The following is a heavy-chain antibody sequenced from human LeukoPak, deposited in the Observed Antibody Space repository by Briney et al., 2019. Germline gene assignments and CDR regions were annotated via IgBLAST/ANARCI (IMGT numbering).Heavy chain of an antibody. Sequence: ASVKVSCKASGGTFSSYAISWVRQAPGQGLEWMGGIIPIFGTANYAQKFQGRVTITADESTSTAYMELSSLRSEDTAVYYCARDSLYYCDSSGTNWFDPRGQGTLVTVSS. V-gene: IGHV1-69*13. CDR1: GGTFSSYA. J-gene: IGHJ5*02. CDR2: IIPIFGTA. D-gene: IGHD3-22*01. CDR3: ARDSLYYCDSSGTNWFDP.